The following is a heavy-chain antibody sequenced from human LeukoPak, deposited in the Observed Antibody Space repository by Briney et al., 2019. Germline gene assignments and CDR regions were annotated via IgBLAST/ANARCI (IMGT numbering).Heavy chain of an antibody. D-gene: IGHD3-9*01. CDR3: AKGGILTGYYTFDY. V-gene: IGHV3-23*01. CDR1: GFTLSSYA. J-gene: IGHJ4*02. CDR2: ISGRGGST. Sequence: GGSLRLSCAASGFTLSSYAMSWVRQAPGKGLEGVSPISGRGGSTYYADSVKGRFTISRDNSKNTLYLQMNSLRAEDTAVYYCAKGGILTGYYTFDYWGQGTLVTVSS.